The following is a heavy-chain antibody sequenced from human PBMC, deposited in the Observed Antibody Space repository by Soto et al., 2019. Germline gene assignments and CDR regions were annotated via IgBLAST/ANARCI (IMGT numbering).Heavy chain of an antibody. Sequence: PSETLSLTCAVSGGSISSGDYNWSWIRQPPGKGLEWIGSMYHSGDTNYNPSLKSRVTMSVDKSKNQFSLKLSSVTAADTAVYYCARGPYCSSSSCQDRWGQGILVTVSS. CDR3: ARGPYCSSSSCQDR. V-gene: IGHV4-30-2*01. J-gene: IGHJ4*02. CDR2: MYHSGDT. CDR1: GGSISSGDYN. D-gene: IGHD2-2*01.